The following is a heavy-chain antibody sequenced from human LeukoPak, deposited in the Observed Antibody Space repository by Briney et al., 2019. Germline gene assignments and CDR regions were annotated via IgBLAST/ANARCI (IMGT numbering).Heavy chain of an antibody. CDR1: SGFISSYY. CDR3: ARLVDYDNSGDPDIFDI. J-gene: IGHJ3*02. Sequence: PSETLSLTCIVSSGFISSYYWSWIRQTPGKGLEWIAFINYSGRINYNPSLQSRVSISLDTSKNHFSLQLRSVMAADTAVYYCARLVDYDNSGDPDIFDIWGQGTIVSIS. V-gene: IGHV4-59*01. CDR2: INYSGRI. D-gene: IGHD3-22*01.